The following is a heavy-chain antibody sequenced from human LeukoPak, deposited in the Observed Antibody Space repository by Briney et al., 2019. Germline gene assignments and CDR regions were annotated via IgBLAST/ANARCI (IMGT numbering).Heavy chain of an antibody. CDR2: ISSSSSYI. J-gene: IGHJ4*02. Sequence: GGSLRLSCAASGFTFSSYEMNWVRQAPGKVLEWVSSISSSSSYIYYADSVKGRFTISRDNAKNSLYLQMNSLRAEDTAVYYCARESKGYYYDSSGSTKVYYFDYWGQGTLVTVSS. CDR3: ARESKGYYYDSSGSTKVYYFDY. CDR1: GFTFSSYE. D-gene: IGHD3-22*01. V-gene: IGHV3-21*01.